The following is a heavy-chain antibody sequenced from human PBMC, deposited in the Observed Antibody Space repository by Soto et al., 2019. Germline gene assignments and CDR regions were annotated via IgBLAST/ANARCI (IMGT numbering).Heavy chain of an antibody. V-gene: IGHV4-61*01. CDR2: IYYSGRT. D-gene: IGHD2-21*02. J-gene: IGHJ5*02. Sequence: QVQLQESGPGLVKPSETLSLTCTVSGGSVSGGSFYWTWIRQPPGKALVWIGYIYYSGRTNYSPSLKSRVTMSVDTSKNQVSLEVTSVTAAATAVYYCARAPVVTGMFDPWGQGPLVTVSS. CDR1: GGSVSGGSFY. CDR3: ARAPVVTGMFDP.